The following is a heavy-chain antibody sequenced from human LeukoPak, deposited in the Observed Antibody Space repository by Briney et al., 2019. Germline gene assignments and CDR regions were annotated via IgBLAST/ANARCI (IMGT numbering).Heavy chain of an antibody. CDR2: ISGSGGST. Sequence: GGSLRLSCAASGFTFSSYAMSWVRQAPGKGLEWVSAISGSGGSTYYADSVKGRFTISRDNSKNTLYLQMNSLRAEDTAVYYCAKEGCSSTSCYVGVDYWGQGTLVTVSS. D-gene: IGHD2-2*01. V-gene: IGHV3-23*01. CDR3: AKEGCSSTSCYVGVDY. J-gene: IGHJ4*02. CDR1: GFTFSSYA.